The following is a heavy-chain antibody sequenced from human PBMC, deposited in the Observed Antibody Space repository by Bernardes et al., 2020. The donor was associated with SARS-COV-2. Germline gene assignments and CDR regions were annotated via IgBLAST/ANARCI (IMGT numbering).Heavy chain of an antibody. V-gene: IGHV3-33*01. J-gene: IGHJ6*02. CDR3: ASMYYDFWSGGDYGMDV. CDR1: GFTFSSYG. Sequence: GGSLRLSCAASGFTFSSYGMHWVRQAPGKGLEWVAVIWYDGSNKYYADSVKGRFTISRDNSKNTLYLQMNSLRAEDTAVYYCASMYYDFWSGGDYGMDVWGQGTTVTV. D-gene: IGHD3-3*01. CDR2: IWYDGSNK.